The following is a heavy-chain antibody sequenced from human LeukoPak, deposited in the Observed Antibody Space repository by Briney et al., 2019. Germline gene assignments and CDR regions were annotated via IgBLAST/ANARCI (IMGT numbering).Heavy chain of an antibody. CDR1: GGSISSYY. J-gene: IGHJ6*03. Sequence: SETLSLTCTVSGGSISSYYWSWLRQAAGKGLEWIGRIYTSGSTNYNPSLKSRVTISVDTSKNKFSLKLSSVTAADTAVYYCARDSSMYYYYYMDVWGKGTTVTVSS. V-gene: IGHV4-4*07. CDR2: IYTSGST. CDR3: ARDSSMYYYYYMDV.